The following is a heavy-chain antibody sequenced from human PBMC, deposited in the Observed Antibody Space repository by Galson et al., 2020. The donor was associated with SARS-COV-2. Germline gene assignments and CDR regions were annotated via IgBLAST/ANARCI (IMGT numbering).Heavy chain of an antibody. V-gene: IGHV4-59*02. CDR1: GDSVTGYY. Sequence: SETLSITCTVSGDSVTGYYWSWIRQPPGKGLEWIGYIYNSGNTNYNPSLMSRVTISVDTSKNQFSLKLSSVTAADTAVYYCARSYYYDASGYYPPDYWGQGTLVTVSS. D-gene: IGHD3-22*01. J-gene: IGHJ4*02. CDR3: ARSYYYDASGYYPPDY. CDR2: IYNSGNT.